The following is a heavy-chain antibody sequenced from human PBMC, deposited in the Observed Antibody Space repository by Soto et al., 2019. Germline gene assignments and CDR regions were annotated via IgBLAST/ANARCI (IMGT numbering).Heavy chain of an antibody. Sequence: PSETLSLTCAVYSGSFSGYYWSWIRQPPGKGLEWIGEINHSGSTNYNPSLKSRVTISVDTSKNQFSLKLSSVTAADTAVYYCARAVVSSSLVDYYFYMDVWGEGTTVTVSS. CDR2: INHSGST. J-gene: IGHJ6*03. CDR1: SGSFSGYY. V-gene: IGHV4-34*01. CDR3: ARAVVSSSLVDYYFYMDV. D-gene: IGHD6-13*01.